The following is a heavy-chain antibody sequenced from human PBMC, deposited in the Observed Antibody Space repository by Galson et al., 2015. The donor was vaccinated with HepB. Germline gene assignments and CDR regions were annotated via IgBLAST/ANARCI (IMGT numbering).Heavy chain of an antibody. CDR1: GFTVSNNF. V-gene: IGHV3-66*01. CDR2: INSGGST. J-gene: IGHJ4*02. CDR3: AADYYDGSGHYPQFEY. Sequence: SLRLSCAVSGFTVSNNFMNWVRQAPGKGLEWVSLINSGGSTFYGDSVKGRFTISRDNSKNALYLQMNSLRPEDTAVYYCAADYYDGSGHYPQFEYWGRGTLVTVSS. D-gene: IGHD3-22*01.